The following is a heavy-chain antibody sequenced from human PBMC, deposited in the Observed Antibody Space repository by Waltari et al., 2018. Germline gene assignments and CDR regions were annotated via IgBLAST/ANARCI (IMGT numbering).Heavy chain of an antibody. CDR3: ARPSGDTNSWYGGDYFDY. D-gene: IGHD6-13*01. V-gene: IGHV3-11*01. J-gene: IGHJ4*02. CDR2: IGSSGSTK. CDR1: GFIFSDYY. Sequence: QVQLVESGGGLVKPGGSLRLSCAASGFIFSDYYMNWIRQAPGKGLEWVSNIGSSGSTKSYADSWRGRFTISRDNAKKSLYLQMNSLRADDTAVYFCARPSGDTNSWYGGDYFDYWGQGTLVTVSS.